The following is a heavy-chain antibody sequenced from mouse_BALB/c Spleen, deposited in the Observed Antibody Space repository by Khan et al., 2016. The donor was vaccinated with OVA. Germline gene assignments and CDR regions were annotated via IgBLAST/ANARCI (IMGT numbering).Heavy chain of an antibody. D-gene: IGHD1-2*01. J-gene: IGHJ2*01. CDR2: ISYSGST. CDR3: ARTARIKY. CDR1: GYSITSGYG. Sequence: EVELVESGPGLEKPSQSLSLTCTVTGYSITSGYGWNWIRQFPGNKLEWMGYISYSGSTNYNPSLKSRISITRDTSKNQFFLQLNSVNTEDTATYYCARTARIKYWGQGTTLTVSS. V-gene: IGHV3-2*02.